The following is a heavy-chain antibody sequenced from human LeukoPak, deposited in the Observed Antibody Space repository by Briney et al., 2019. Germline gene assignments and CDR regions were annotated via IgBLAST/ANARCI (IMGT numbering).Heavy chain of an antibody. D-gene: IGHD1-26*01. CDR1: GFTFSSYA. J-gene: IGHJ6*02. V-gene: IGHV3-30-3*01. CDR3: ARASGSRSLYYYYGMDV. Sequence: GRSLRLSCAASGFTFSSYAMHWVRQAPGKGLEWVAVISYDGSNKYYADSVKGRFTISRDNSKNTLYLQMNSLRAEDTAVYYCARASGSRSLYYYYGMDVWGQGTTVTVSS. CDR2: ISYDGSNK.